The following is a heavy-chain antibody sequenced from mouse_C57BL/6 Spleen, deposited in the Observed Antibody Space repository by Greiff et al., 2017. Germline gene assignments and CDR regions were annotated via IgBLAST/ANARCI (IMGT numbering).Heavy chain of an antibody. D-gene: IGHD1-1*02. CDR2: IDPSDSYT. CDR1: GYTFTSYW. CDR3: ARMGGYLDY. Sequence: QVQLQQPGAELVKPGASVKLSCKASGYTFTSYWMQWVKQRPGQGLEWIGEIDPSDSYTNYNQKFKGKATLTVDTSSSTAYMQLSSLTSEDSAVYYCARMGGYLDYWGQGTTLTVSS. J-gene: IGHJ2*01. V-gene: IGHV1-50*01.